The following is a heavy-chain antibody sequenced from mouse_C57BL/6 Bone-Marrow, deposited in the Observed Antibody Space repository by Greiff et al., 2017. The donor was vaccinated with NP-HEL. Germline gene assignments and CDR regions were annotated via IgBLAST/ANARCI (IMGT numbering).Heavy chain of an antibody. V-gene: IGHV1-4*01. D-gene: IGHD6-1*01. J-gene: IGHJ2*01. CDR3: ARGCLYYFDY. Sequence: VKLMESGAELARPGASVKMSCKASGYTFTSYTMHWVKQRPGQGLEWIGYINPSSGYTKYNQKFKYKATLTADKSSSTAYMQLSSLTSEDSAVYYCARGCLYYFDYWGQGTTLTVSS. CDR1: GYTFTSYT. CDR2: INPSSGYT.